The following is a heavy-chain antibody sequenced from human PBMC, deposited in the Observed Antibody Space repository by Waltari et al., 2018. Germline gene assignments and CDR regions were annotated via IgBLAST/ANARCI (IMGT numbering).Heavy chain of an antibody. CDR1: GGSVSSGSYY. J-gene: IGHJ3*02. V-gene: IGHV4-61*01. CDR3: ASGLYCSSTSCSLGAFDI. D-gene: IGHD2-2*01. CDR2: IYYSGST. Sequence: QVQLQESGPGLVKPSETLSLTCTVSGGSVSSGSYYWSWIRQPPGKGLEWIGYIYYSGSTNYNPSLKSRVTISVDTSKNQFSLKLSSVTAADTAVYYCASGLYCSSTSCSLGAFDIWGQGTMVTVSS.